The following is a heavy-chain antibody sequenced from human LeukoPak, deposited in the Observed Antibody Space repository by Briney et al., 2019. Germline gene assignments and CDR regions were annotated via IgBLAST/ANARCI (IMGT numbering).Heavy chain of an antibody. D-gene: IGHD2-2*01. Sequence: SETLSLTSTVGGGSLSGHYWGWVRQPPGKGLELVGHIYYTGTTFYNPSLNSRVTITLDTSRNQFSLRLTSVVAADTAVYYCARFSWGCSTASCYLTNWGQGALVTVSS. J-gene: IGHJ4*02. CDR1: GGSLSGHY. CDR3: ARFSWGCSTASCYLTN. V-gene: IGHV4-59*11. CDR2: IYYTGTT.